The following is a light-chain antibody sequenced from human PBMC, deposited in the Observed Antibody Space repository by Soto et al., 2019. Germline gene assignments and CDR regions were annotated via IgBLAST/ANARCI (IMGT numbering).Light chain of an antibody. V-gene: IGLV1-44*01. CDR1: NSNIGSNT. CDR3: VTWDDSLNGWV. Sequence: QSVLTQPPSASGTPGQWVPISCSGSNSNIGSNTVSWYQQLPGTAPKLLIYSNNQRPSGVPDRFSGSKSGTSASLAISGLQSEDEADYFCVTWDDSLNGWVFGGGTKLTVL. CDR2: SNN. J-gene: IGLJ3*02.